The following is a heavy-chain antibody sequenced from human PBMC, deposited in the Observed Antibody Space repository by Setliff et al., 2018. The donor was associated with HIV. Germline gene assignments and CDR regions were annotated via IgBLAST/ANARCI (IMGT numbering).Heavy chain of an antibody. CDR2: INDSGRT. J-gene: IGHJ4*02. Sequence: SETLSLTCAVYGGSFSGYYWSWIRQPPGKGLEWIGEINDSGRTSYIPSLKSRVTISGDTSRNQFSLKLSSVTAADTAVYYCAGGPGTTSIDYWAQGTLVTVSS. CDR1: GGSFSGYY. D-gene: IGHD1-26*01. V-gene: IGHV4-34*01. CDR3: AGGPGTTSIDY.